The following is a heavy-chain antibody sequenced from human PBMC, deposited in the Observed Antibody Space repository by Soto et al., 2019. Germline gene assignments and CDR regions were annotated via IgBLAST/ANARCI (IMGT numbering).Heavy chain of an antibody. CDR2: ITADGIGT. J-gene: IGHJ4*02. CDR1: GFTFSSYW. CDR3: AASVVVTAGEY. Sequence: EVQLVESGGGLVQPGGSLRLSCAASGFTFSSYWMHWVRQTPGKGLVWVGRITADGIGTTYADSVKGRFTISRDNAKNMVYLRMSSLRTDDTAVYYCAASVVVTAGEYRGQGSLVTVSS. V-gene: IGHV3-74*01. D-gene: IGHD2-21*02.